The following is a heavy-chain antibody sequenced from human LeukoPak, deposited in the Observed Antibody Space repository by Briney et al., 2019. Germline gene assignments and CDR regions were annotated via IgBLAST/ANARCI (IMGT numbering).Heavy chain of an antibody. CDR2: ISSSSSTI. D-gene: IGHD2-21*02. J-gene: IGHJ4*02. CDR3: AKGDIVVVTAQVFFDY. V-gene: IGHV3-48*04. Sequence: GGSLRLPCAASGFTFRSYSMNWVRQAPGKGLEWVSYISSSSSTIYYADSVKGRFTISRDNAKNSLYLQMNSLRAEDTAVYYCAKGDIVVVTAQVFFDYWGQGTLVTVSS. CDR1: GFTFRSYS.